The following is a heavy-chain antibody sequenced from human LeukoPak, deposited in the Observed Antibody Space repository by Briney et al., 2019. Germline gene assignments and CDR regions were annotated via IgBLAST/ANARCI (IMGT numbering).Heavy chain of an antibody. Sequence: SVKVSCKASGGTFSSYAISWVRQAPGQGLEWMGGIIPIFGTANYAQKFQGRVTITADKSTSTAYMELSSLRSEDTAVYYCARAGVTMIVVNPTDWYFDLWGRGTLVTVSS. D-gene: IGHD3-22*01. J-gene: IGHJ2*01. CDR1: GGTFSSYA. V-gene: IGHV1-69*06. CDR3: ARAGVTMIVVNPTDWYFDL. CDR2: IIPIFGTA.